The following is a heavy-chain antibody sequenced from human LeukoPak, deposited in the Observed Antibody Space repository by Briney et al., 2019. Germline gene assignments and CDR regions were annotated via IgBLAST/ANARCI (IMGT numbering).Heavy chain of an antibody. CDR1: GGSFSGYY. Sequence: PSETLSLTCAVYGGSFSGYYWSWLRQPPGKGLEWIGEINHSGSTNYNPSLNSRVTISVDTSKNQFFLKLRSVTAADTAVYYCVRGRSYYYMDVWSKGTTVTVSS. V-gene: IGHV4-34*01. CDR2: INHSGST. D-gene: IGHD1-14*01. J-gene: IGHJ6*03. CDR3: VRGRSYYYMDV.